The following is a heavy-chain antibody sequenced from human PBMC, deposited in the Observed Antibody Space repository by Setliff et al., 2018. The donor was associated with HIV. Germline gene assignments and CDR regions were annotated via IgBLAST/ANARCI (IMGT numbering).Heavy chain of an antibody. CDR1: GYIFLGYD. V-gene: IGHV1-18*04. J-gene: IGHJ4*02. D-gene: IGHD3-16*02. CDR2: IDVNKGNT. CDR3: VRDGIIRTTRVFDY. Sequence: GASVKVSCKASGYIFLGYDISWVRQAPGQGLEWMGWIDVNKGNTNYAEKFQGRVTLTTDTSTNTAYMEVRSLTSDDTAVYYRVRDGIIRTTRVFDYWGQGTLVTVSS.